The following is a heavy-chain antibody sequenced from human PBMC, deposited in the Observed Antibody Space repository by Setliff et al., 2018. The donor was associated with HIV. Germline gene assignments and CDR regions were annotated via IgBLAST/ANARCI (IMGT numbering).Heavy chain of an antibody. J-gene: IGHJ6*02. CDR2: IYHHGTT. Sequence: TLSLTCAVSGYSIISGYYWGWIRQPPGKGLEWIGNIYHHGTTYYYPSLKGRVTISLDTSNNQFSLNLNSVTAADTAVYYCARGGPTVAFGLDVWGQGTTVTVSS. CDR1: GYSIISGYY. CDR3: ARGGPTVAFGLDV. D-gene: IGHD4-17*01. V-gene: IGHV4-38-2*01.